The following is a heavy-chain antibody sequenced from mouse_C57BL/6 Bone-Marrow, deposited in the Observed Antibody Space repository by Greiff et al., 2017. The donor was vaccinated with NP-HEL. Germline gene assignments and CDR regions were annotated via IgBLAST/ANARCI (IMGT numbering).Heavy chain of an antibody. D-gene: IGHD2-4*01. J-gene: IGHJ2*01. Sequence: EVQLQQSGAELVRPGASVKLSCTASGFNIKDDYMHWVKQRPEQGLEWIGWIDPENGDTEYASKFQGKATITADTSSNTAYLQRSSLTSEDTAVYYCTSFYYDYDGDYWGQGTTLTVSS. CDR2: IDPENGDT. CDR1: GFNIKDDY. V-gene: IGHV14-4*01. CDR3: TSFYYDYDGDY.